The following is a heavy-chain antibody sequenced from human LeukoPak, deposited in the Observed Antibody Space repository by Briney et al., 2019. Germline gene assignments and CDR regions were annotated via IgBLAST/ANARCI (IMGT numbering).Heavy chain of an antibody. Sequence: GGSLRLSCAAPGFTFSSYWMHWVRQVPGEGLVWVARINPGGSSITYADSVKGRFTISRDNAKNTLYLQMDSLRAEDTGVYYCARSNQADDYWGQGTLVTVSS. CDR1: GFTFSSYW. V-gene: IGHV3-74*01. CDR2: INPGGSSI. D-gene: IGHD1-14*01. CDR3: ARSNQADDY. J-gene: IGHJ4*02.